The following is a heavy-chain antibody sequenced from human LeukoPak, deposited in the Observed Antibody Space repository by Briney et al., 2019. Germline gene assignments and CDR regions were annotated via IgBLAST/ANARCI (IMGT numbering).Heavy chain of an antibody. D-gene: IGHD3-16*01. CDR1: GFTFSSYW. CDR2: IKQDGSEK. J-gene: IGHJ4*02. CDR3: AREARYYDYVWGSYDPYYFDY. Sequence: GGSLRLSCAASGFTFSSYWMSWVRQAPGKGLEWVANIKQDGSEKYYVDSVKGRFTISRDNAKNSLYLQMNSLRAEDTAVYYCAREARYYDYVWGSYDPYYFDYWGQGTLVTVSS. V-gene: IGHV3-7*01.